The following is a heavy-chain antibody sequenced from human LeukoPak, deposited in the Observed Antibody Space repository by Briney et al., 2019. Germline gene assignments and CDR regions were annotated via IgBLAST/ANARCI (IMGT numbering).Heavy chain of an antibody. D-gene: IGHD4-11*01. CDR2: VSYDGSNK. J-gene: IGHJ4*02. CDR3: ARDAIVRDYSNSDY. Sequence: GGSLRLSCAASGFTFSSYAMHWVRQAAGKGLEWVAVVSYDGSNKYYADSVKGRFTISRDNSKDTLYLQMNSLRAEDTAVYYCARDAIVRDYSNSDYWGQGTLVTVSS. V-gene: IGHV3-30-3*01. CDR1: GFTFSSYA.